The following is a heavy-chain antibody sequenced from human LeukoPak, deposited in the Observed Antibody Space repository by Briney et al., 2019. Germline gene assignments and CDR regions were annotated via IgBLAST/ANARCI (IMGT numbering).Heavy chain of an antibody. J-gene: IGHJ4*02. V-gene: IGHV4-30-2*01. Sequence: PSGTLSLTCAVSGGSISSGSYSWSWIRQPPGKGLEWIGYIYHSGSTSYNPSLKSRVTISIDRSKNQVSLKLNSVTAADTAVYYCARAGLRGDFDYWGQGTLVTVSS. D-gene: IGHD3-16*01. CDR3: ARAGLRGDFDY. CDR1: GGSISSGSYS. CDR2: IYHSGST.